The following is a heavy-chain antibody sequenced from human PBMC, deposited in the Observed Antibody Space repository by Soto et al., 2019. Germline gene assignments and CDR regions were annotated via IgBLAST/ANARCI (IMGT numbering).Heavy chain of an antibody. CDR3: ARGGYCSGGSCYSFDY. D-gene: IGHD2-15*01. Sequence: QSQTLSLTCAISGDSVSSNSAAWNWIRQSPSRGLEWLGRTYYRSKWYNDYAVSVKSRITINPDTSKNQFSLQLNSVTPEDTAVYYCARGGYCSGGSCYSFDYWGQGTLVTVSS. V-gene: IGHV6-1*01. CDR2: TYYRSKWYN. CDR1: GDSVSSNSAA. J-gene: IGHJ4*02.